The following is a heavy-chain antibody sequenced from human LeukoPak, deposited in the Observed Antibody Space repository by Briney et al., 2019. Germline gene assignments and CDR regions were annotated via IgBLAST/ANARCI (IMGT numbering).Heavy chain of an antibody. V-gene: IGHV3-13*01. Sequence: GGSLRLSCAASGYTFTIYDMHWGRHATGKGVEWVSGIGTAGEIYYPSSVKGRFTISRENAKKSLYLQMNSLRAGDTAVYYCARAAYSSTWYSRYFDLGGRGTLATVSS. CDR1: GYTFTIYD. CDR2: IGTAGEI. CDR3: ARAAYSSTWYSRYFDL. J-gene: IGHJ2*01. D-gene: IGHD6-13*01.